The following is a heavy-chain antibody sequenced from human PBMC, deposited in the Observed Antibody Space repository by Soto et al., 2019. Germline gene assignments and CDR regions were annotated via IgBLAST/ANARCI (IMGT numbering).Heavy chain of an antibody. J-gene: IGHJ6*02. Sequence: EVQLVESGGGLVQPGGSLRLSCAASGFTFRTYWLSWVRQVPGKGLEGVANINLDGSEKNYVDSVKGRFTISRDTAGNSLCQQMSRLRAEDTALYYCARDGSTSWYSYDYHGMDVWGQGTTVTVSS. D-gene: IGHD5-18*01. CDR1: GFTFRTYW. V-gene: IGHV3-7*05. CDR3: ARDGSTSWYSYDYHGMDV. CDR2: INLDGSEK.